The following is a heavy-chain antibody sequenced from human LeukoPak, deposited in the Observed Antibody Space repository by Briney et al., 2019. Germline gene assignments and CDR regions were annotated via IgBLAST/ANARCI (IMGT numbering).Heavy chain of an antibody. J-gene: IGHJ4*02. CDR1: GFSFSDSY. CDR2: ISGNSVDT. V-gene: IGHV3-11*05. D-gene: IGHD5-12*01. CDR3: ATEPRLLED. Sequence: GGSLRLSCAASGFSFSDSYMTWIRQAPGKGLEWISYISGNSVDTNYADSVKGRFTISRDNAKTSLYLQMNSLRAEDTAVYYCATEPRLLEDWGQGTLVTVSS.